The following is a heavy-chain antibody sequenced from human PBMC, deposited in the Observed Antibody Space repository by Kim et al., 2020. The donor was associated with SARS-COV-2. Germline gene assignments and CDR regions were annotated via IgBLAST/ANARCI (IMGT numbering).Heavy chain of an antibody. CDR2: IWYDGSKK. J-gene: IGHJ4*02. D-gene: IGHD2-21*02. CDR1: LFTFSIYG. Sequence: SLLLSFSSSLFTFSIYGIHWVRQAPGKGLEWVAVIWYDGSKKYYADSLKGRFTISRDNSKNTLDLQMNSLSAEDTAVYYCAKGVEAYCGGDCSHALDYWGQGTLVTVAS. V-gene: IGHV3-33*06. CDR3: AKGVEAYCGGDCSHALDY.